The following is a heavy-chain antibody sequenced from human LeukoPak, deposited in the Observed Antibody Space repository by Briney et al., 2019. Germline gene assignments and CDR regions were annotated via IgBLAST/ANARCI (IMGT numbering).Heavy chain of an antibody. CDR3: ARHKGSSWLDAFDI. J-gene: IGHJ3*02. D-gene: IGHD6-13*01. Sequence: SETLSLTCTVSGGSISSYYWSWIRQPPGKGLEWIGYIYHSGSTNYNPSLKSRVTISVDTSKNQFSLRLSSVTAADTAVYYCARHKGSSWLDAFDIWGQGTMVTVSS. CDR2: IYHSGST. CDR1: GGSISSYY. V-gene: IGHV4-59*08.